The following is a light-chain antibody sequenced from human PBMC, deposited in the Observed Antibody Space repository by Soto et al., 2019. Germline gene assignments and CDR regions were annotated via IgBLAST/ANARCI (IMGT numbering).Light chain of an antibody. V-gene: IGKV1-39*01. CDR2: AAS. CDR1: QSINYY. J-gene: IGKJ2*03. CDR3: QQTYGSPYS. Sequence: DIQMTQSPSSLSASVGDRVTITCRASQSINYYLSWYQQKPGKAPKLLIYAASSFRSGVPSRFSGSGSGTDFTLTISSLQPEDFATYYCQQTYGSPYSFGQGTKLEIK.